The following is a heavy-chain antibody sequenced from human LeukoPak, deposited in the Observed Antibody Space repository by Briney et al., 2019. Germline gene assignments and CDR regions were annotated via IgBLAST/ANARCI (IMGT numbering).Heavy chain of an antibody. D-gene: IGHD3-16*02. V-gene: IGHV3-11*04. CDR1: GFTFSDYY. Sequence: GGSLRLSCAASGFTFSDYYMSWIRQAPGKGLEWLSYICSSNTIYSADSVKGRFTISRDNAKNSLYLQMNSLRAEDTAVYYCARGSFLITFGRLIVWGQGTLVTVSS. CDR2: ICSSNTI. CDR3: ARGSFLITFGRLIV. J-gene: IGHJ4*02.